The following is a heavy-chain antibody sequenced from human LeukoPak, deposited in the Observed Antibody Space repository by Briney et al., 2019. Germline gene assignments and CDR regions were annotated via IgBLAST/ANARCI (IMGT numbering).Heavy chain of an antibody. V-gene: IGHV3-21*01. J-gene: IGHJ6*03. CDR3: ARRVRYYYYYMDV. D-gene: IGHD3-22*01. Sequence: PGRSLRLSCTASGFTFGDYAMTWVRQAPGKGLEWVSSISSSSSYIYYADSVKGRFTISRDNAKNSLYLQMNSLRAEDTAVYYCARRVRYYYYYMDVWGKGTTVTISS. CDR1: GFTFGDYA. CDR2: ISSSSSYI.